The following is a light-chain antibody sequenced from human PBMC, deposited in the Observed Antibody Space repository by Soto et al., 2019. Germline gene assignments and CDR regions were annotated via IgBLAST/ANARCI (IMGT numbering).Light chain of an antibody. V-gene: IGKV3-20*01. CDR1: QSVDIN. J-gene: IGKJ4*01. CDR2: DAS. CDR3: QQFSSYPLT. Sequence: EIVLTQSPATLSVSPGDRVTLSCRASQSVDINLAWYQQRPGQAPRLLIYDASSRATGIPDRFSGGGSGTDFTLTISRLEPEDFAVYYCQQFSSYPLTFGGGTKVDIK.